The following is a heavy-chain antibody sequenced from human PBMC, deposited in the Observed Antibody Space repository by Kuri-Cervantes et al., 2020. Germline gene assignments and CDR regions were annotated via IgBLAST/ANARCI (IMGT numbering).Heavy chain of an antibody. CDR2: INPSGGST. V-gene: IGHV1-46*01. CDR3: ARASGPYGDYPRYYFDY. D-gene: IGHD4-17*01. Sequence: APVKVSCKASGYTFTSYYMHWVRQAPGQGLEWMGIINPSGGSTSYAQKFQGRVTMTRDTSTSTVYMELSSLRSEDTAVYYCARASGPYGDYPRYYFDYWGQGTLVTVSS. J-gene: IGHJ4*02. CDR1: GYTFTSYY.